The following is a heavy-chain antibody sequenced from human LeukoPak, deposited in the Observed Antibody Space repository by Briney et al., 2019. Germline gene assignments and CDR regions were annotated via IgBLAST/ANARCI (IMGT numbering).Heavy chain of an antibody. CDR3: ARGAKSYDAFDI. D-gene: IGHD1-26*01. J-gene: IGHJ3*02. V-gene: IGHV3-21*01. CDR1: GFTFSSYS. Sequence: GGSLRLSCAASGFTFSSYSMNWVRQAPGKGLEWVSSISSSSSYIYYADSVKGRFTISRDNAKNSLYLQMNSLRAEDTAVYYCARGAKSYDAFDIWGQGTMVTVSS. CDR2: ISSSSSYI.